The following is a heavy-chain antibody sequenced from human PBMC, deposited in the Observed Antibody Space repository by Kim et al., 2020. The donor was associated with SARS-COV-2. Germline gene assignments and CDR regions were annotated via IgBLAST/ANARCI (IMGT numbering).Heavy chain of an antibody. J-gene: IGHJ4*02. CDR3: AKGVSITIFGVVIIPVLPESYFDY. Sequence: GGSLRLSCAASGFTFSSYAMSWVRQAPGKGLEWVSAISGSGGSTYYADSVKGRFTISRDNSKNTLYLQMNSLRAEDTAVYYCAKGVSITIFGVVIIPVLPESYFDYWGQGTLVTVSS. CDR1: GFTFSSYA. D-gene: IGHD3-3*01. CDR2: ISGSGGST. V-gene: IGHV3-23*01.